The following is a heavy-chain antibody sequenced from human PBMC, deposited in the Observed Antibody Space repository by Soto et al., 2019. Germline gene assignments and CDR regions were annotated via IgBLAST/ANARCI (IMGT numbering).Heavy chain of an antibody. Sequence: GGSLRLSCAASGFTFDDYAMHWVRQAPGKGLEWVSGISWNSGSIGYAVSVKGRFTISRDNAKNSLYLQMNSLRAEDTALYYCAKDLNLNYYYYGMDVWGQGTTVTVSS. CDR1: GFTFDDYA. CDR2: ISWNSGSI. CDR3: AKDLNLNYYYYGMDV. J-gene: IGHJ6*02. V-gene: IGHV3-9*01.